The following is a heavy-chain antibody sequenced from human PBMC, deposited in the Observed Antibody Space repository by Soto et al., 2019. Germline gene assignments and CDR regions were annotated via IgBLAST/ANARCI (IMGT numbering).Heavy chain of an antibody. Sequence: DTLSLTCTVSGGSISSSSYYWGWIRQPPGKGLEWIGSIYYSGSTYYNPSLKSRVTISVDTSKNQFSLKLSSVTAADTAVYYCARLRSGSRPNFDYWGQGTLVTVSS. CDR3: ARLRSGSRPNFDY. V-gene: IGHV4-39*01. CDR1: GGSISSSSYY. J-gene: IGHJ4*02. CDR2: IYYSGST. D-gene: IGHD3-10*01.